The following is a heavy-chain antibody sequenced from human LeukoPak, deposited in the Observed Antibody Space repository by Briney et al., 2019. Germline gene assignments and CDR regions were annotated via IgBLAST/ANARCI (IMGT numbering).Heavy chain of an antibody. CDR1: GGSFSGYY. V-gene: IGHV4-59*12. CDR2: IYYSGST. J-gene: IGHJ5*02. D-gene: IGHD3-16*02. CDR3: ARRIGWFDP. Sequence: PSETLSLTCAVYGGSFSGYYWSWIRQPPGKGLEWIGYIYYSGSTNYNPSLKSRVTISVDTSKNQFSLKLSSVTAADTAVYYCARRIGWFDPWGQGTLVTVSS.